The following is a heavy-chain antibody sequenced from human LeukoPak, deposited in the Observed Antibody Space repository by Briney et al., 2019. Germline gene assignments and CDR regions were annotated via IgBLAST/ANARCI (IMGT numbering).Heavy chain of an antibody. V-gene: IGHV3-74*01. CDR2: ISNVGSST. Sequence: GGSLRLSCAASGFTFSSSWMHWVRQAPGKGLVWVSRISNVGSSTNYADSVKGRFTISRDNAKNTLYLQMNSLRAEDTAVYYCAKDYPGWVGPWGQGTLVTVSS. CDR1: GFTFSSSW. J-gene: IGHJ5*02. CDR3: AKDYPGWVGP.